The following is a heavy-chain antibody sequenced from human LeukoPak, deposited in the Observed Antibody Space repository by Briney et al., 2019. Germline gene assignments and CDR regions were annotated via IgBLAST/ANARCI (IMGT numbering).Heavy chain of an antibody. CDR1: GVSISSSDYY. CDR3: ARALGYCSGGSCTRGYNWFDP. CDR2: IYYGGST. D-gene: IGHD2-15*01. V-gene: IGHV4-39*01. J-gene: IGHJ5*02. Sequence: PSETLSLTCTLSGVSISSSDYYWGWLRQPPGMGLEWIGSIYYGGSTYYNPSLKSRVTLSVDTSMNQFSLKLSFVTTADTAVYYCARALGYCSGGSCTRGYNWFDPWGQGTLVTVPS.